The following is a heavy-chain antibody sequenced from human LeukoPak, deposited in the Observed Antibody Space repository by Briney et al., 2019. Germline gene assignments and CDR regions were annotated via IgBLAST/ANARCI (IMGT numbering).Heavy chain of an antibody. CDR1: GGSISSYY. D-gene: IGHD3-10*01. J-gene: IGHJ6*03. CDR2: IYTSGST. CDR3: ARDLMVRGVIPYYYYMDV. V-gene: IGHV4-4*07. Sequence: PSETLSLTCTVSGGSISSYYWSWIRQPAGKGLEWIGRIYTSGSTNYNPSLKSRVTISVDTSKNQFSLKLSSVTAADTAVYYCARDLMVRGVIPYYYYMDVWGKGTTVTVSS.